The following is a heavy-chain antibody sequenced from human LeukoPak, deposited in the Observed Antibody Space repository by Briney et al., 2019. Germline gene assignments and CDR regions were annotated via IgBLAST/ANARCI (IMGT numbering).Heavy chain of an antibody. CDR1: GFTFSSYG. V-gene: IGHV3-30*02. CDR3: AKARLLSVALDDY. J-gene: IGHJ4*02. D-gene: IGHD3-10*01. CDR2: IRYDGSNK. Sequence: GGSLRLSCAASGFTFSSYGMHWVRQAPGKGLEWVAFIRYDGSNKYYADSVKGRFTISRDNSKNTLYLQMNSLGAEDTAVYYCAKARLLSVALDDYWGQGTLVTVSS.